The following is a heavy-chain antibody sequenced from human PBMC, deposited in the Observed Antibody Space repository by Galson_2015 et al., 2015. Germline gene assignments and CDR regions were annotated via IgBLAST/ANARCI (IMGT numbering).Heavy chain of an antibody. D-gene: IGHD7-27*01. CDR2: IIGSGDST. Sequence: SLRLSCAASGFTFSSYAMSWVRQAPGKGPEWVSAIIGSGDSTYYADSVKGRFTISRDNSKNTLYLQMIGLRAEDTAIYYCAVQPGDNYQCYAMDVWGQGTTVTVSS. J-gene: IGHJ6*02. V-gene: IGHV3-23*01. CDR3: AVQPGDNYQCYAMDV. CDR1: GFTFSSYA.